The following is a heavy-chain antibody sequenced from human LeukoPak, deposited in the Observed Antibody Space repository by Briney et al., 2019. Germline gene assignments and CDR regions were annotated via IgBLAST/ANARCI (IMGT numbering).Heavy chain of an antibody. V-gene: IGHV1-46*04. CDR1: GYTFANYY. CDR3: ARGRHTVMVTPNFDY. J-gene: IGHJ4*02. D-gene: IGHD2-21*02. CDR2: INPSGGDT. Sequence: ASVKVSCKASGYTFANYYMHWVRQAPGQGHEWMGIINPSGGDTIYAQRLQGRVTMTMDMSTSTVYMELSSLRSEDTSVYYCARGRHTVMVTPNFDYWGQGTLVTISS.